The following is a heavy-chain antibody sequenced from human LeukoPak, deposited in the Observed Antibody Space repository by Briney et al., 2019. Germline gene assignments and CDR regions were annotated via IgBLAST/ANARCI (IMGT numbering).Heavy chain of an antibody. V-gene: IGHV4-34*01. Sequence: PSETLSLTCAVYGGSFSGYYWSWIRQPPGKGLEWIGEINHSGSTNYNPSLKSRVTISVDTSKSQFSLKLSSVTAADTAVYYCAAIAAAGTGGSANFDYWGQGTLVTVSS. J-gene: IGHJ4*02. CDR1: GGSFSGYY. CDR2: INHSGST. CDR3: AAIAAAGTGGSANFDY. D-gene: IGHD6-13*01.